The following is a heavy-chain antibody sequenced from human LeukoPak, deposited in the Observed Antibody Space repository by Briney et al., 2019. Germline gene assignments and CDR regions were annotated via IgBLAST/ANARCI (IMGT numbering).Heavy chain of an antibody. J-gene: IGHJ4*02. CDR3: ARHVDGNCFDF. CDR1: GFSFSNYG. CDR2: ISGSGRNT. D-gene: IGHD5-12*01. Sequence: GGSLRLSCAVSGFSFSNYGMSWVRQAPGKGLEWVSTISGSGRNTYYADAVMGRFTISRVNSKNTLYLQTNSLRAGDTAVYSCARHVDGNCFDFWGQGTLVTVSS. V-gene: IGHV3-23*01.